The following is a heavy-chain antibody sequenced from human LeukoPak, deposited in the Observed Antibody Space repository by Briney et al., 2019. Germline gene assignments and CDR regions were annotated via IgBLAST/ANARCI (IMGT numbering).Heavy chain of an antibody. Sequence: PGGSLRLSCAASGFTFSSYSMNWVRQAPGKGLEWVSYTSSSSTTIYYADSVKGRFTISRDNAKNSLYLQMNSLRDEDTAVYYCARDPTYDSSGYYQYYYGMDVWGQGTTVTVSS. CDR1: GFTFSSYS. J-gene: IGHJ6*02. V-gene: IGHV3-48*02. D-gene: IGHD3-22*01. CDR3: ARDPTYDSSGYYQYYYGMDV. CDR2: TSSSSTTI.